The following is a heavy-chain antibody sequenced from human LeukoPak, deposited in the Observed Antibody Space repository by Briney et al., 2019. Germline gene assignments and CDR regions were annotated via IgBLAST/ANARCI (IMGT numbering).Heavy chain of an antibody. CDR3: ARRSSSQDFDY. V-gene: IGHV3-11*04. D-gene: IGHD2-2*01. J-gene: IGHJ4*02. CDR1: GFIFSDYY. CDR2: ITNIDSTK. Sequence: PGGSLRLSCAAAGFIFSDYYMTWIRQAPGKGLEWVSYITNIDSTKKYADSVKGRFTISRDNDKNSLYLQMHSLRAEDTAVYYCARRSSSQDFDYWGQGTLVTVSS.